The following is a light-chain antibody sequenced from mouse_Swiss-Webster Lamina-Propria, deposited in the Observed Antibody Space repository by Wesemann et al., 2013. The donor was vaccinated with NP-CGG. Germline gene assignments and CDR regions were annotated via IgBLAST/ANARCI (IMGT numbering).Light chain of an antibody. CDR3: QNDYSYPYT. CDR1: QNVRTA. J-gene: IGKJ2*01. CDR2: LAS. Sequence: TQSQKFMSTSVGDRVSITCKASQNVRTAVAWYQQKPGQSPKALIYLASNRHTGVPDRFTGSGSGTDFTLTISNVQSEDLAVYYCQNDYSYPYTFGGGTKLEIK. V-gene: IGKV6-14*01.